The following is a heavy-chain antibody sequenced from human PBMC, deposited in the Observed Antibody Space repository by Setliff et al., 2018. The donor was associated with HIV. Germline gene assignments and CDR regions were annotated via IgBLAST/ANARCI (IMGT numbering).Heavy chain of an antibody. J-gene: IGHJ5*02. Sequence: PSETLSLTCSVSTDSFSNFHWSWMRQPAGKGLEWIGRIFGSGTTHYNPSLKSRVTMSIDTSKNQFSLKLNSVTAAYTAVYFCARDRSKYVTGSSAYNWFDPWGLGTLVTVSS. CDR3: ARDRSKYVTGSSAYNWFDP. V-gene: IGHV4-4*07. CDR2: IFGSGTT. CDR1: TDSFSNFH. D-gene: IGHD3-16*01.